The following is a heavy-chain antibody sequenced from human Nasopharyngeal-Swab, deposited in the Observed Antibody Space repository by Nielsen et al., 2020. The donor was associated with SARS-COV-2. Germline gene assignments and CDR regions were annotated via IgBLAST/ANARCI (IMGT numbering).Heavy chain of an antibody. CDR3: ATMGVSSGGNFLAY. CDR1: GFTFNKAW. J-gene: IGHJ4*02. D-gene: IGHD2-15*01. V-gene: IGHV3-15*01. CDR2: IRSKSDGGTT. Sequence: GESLKISCAASGFTFNKAWMTWVRQAPGKGLEWVGLIRSKSDGGTTDYAAPVKDKFTISRDDSRNTVYLQMNSLKTEDTAVYYCATMGVSSGGNFLAYWGQGTLVTVSS.